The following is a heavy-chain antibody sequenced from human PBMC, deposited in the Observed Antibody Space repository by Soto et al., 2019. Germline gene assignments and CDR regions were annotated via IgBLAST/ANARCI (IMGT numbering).Heavy chain of an antibody. Sequence: VQLVQSGAEVRKPGASVKISCKASGYTFTTYVISWVRQAPGQGLEWMGWISASNTNTHYAQKVQGRVTMTTDTYTSTAYMELRSLRSDDTAVYFCAGTEDDILTTYPYYFDSWGQGTLVTVS. CDR2: ISASNTNT. J-gene: IGHJ4*02. CDR1: GYTFTTYV. CDR3: AGTEDDILTTYPYYFDS. D-gene: IGHD3-9*01. V-gene: IGHV1-18*01.